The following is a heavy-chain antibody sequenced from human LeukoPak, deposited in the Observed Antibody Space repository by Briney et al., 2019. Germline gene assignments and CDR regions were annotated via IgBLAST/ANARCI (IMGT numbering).Heavy chain of an antibody. Sequence: PGRSLRLSCAASGFTFSSYGMHWVRQAPGKGLEWVAVIWYDGSNKYYEDSVKGRFTISRDNSKNTLYLQMNTMRDQDTGVYCCARALLEWRTFDYWGQGTLVTVSS. CDR2: IWYDGSNK. J-gene: IGHJ4*02. V-gene: IGHV3-33*01. CDR1: GFTFSSYG. D-gene: IGHD2/OR15-2a*01. CDR3: ARALLEWRTFDY.